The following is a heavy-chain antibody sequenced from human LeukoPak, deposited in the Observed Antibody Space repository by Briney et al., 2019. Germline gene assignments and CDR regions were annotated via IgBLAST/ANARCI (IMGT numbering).Heavy chain of an antibody. CDR1: GGSISSSSYY. V-gene: IGHV4-39*07. J-gene: IGHJ6*03. D-gene: IGHD5-18*01. CDR2: IYYSGST. Sequence: PSETLSLTCTVSGGSISSSSYYWGWIRQAPGKGLEWIGNIYYSGSTYYNPSLKSRVTISVDTSKNQFSLKLSSVTAADTAVYYCARGRRDTAMIIYYYYYYMDVWGKGTTVTISS. CDR3: ARGRRDTAMIIYYYYYYMDV.